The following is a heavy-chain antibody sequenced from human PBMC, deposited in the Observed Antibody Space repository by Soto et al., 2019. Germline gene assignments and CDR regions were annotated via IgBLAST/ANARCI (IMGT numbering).Heavy chain of an antibody. CDR1: GFTFRSFT. D-gene: IGHD6-13*01. CDR3: TRDASRDSSARGWFDP. J-gene: IGHJ5*02. CDR2: ISSNSAYR. V-gene: IGHV3-21*01. Sequence: GGSLRLSCAASGFTFRSFTMNWVRQAPGKGLEWVSTISSNSAYRYYTDALRGRFTISRDNAKNSQHLQMNSLRAEDTAVYYCTRDASRDSSARGWFDPWGPGTLVTVSS.